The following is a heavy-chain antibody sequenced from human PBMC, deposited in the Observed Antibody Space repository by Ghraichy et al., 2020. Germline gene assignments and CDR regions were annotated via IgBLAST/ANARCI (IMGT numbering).Heavy chain of an antibody. J-gene: IGHJ6*02. D-gene: IGHD6-13*01. CDR2: ISHDGNFK. CDR3: ARDIKSSSWSYYYYAMDV. Sequence: LTCAASGFTFITYSMHWVRQAPGKGLEWVAVISHDGNFKYYADSVKGRFTISRENPKNTLYLQMNSLRAEDTTVYYCARDIKSSSWSYYYYAMDVWGPGTTVTVSS. V-gene: IGHV3-30-3*01. CDR1: GFTFITYS.